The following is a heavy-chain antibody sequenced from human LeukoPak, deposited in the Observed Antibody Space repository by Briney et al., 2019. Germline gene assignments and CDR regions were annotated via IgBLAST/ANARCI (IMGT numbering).Heavy chain of an antibody. Sequence: GGSLRLSCAASGFTFSSYAIHWVRQAPGKGLEWVAVISFDGTDAFYADSVKGRFTISRDNSKNTLYLQMNSLRAEDTAVYYCVGGSGSRRWVDYWGQGTLVTVSS. V-gene: IGHV3-30*04. J-gene: IGHJ4*02. CDR2: ISFDGTDA. CDR3: VGGSGSRRWVDY. CDR1: GFTFSSYA. D-gene: IGHD3-10*01.